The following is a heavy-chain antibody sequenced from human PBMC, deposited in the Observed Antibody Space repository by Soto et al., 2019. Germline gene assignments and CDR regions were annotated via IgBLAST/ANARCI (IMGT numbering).Heavy chain of an antibody. CDR2: IYYSGST. CDR1: GGSISSSSYY. J-gene: IGHJ5*02. Sequence: SETLSLTCTVSGGSISSSSYYWGWIRQPPGKGLEWIGSIYYSGSTYYNPSLKSRVTISVDTSKNQFSLKLSSVTAADTAVYYCASGISAGNWFDPWGQGTLVTVSS. CDR3: ASGISAGNWFDP. V-gene: IGHV4-39*01. D-gene: IGHD1-26*01.